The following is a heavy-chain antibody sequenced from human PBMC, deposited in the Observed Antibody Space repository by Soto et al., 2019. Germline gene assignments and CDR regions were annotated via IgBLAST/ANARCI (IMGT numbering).Heavy chain of an antibody. CDR1: GFTFDKYI. Sequence: DVQLVESGGVVVQPGGSLRLSCAASGFTFDKYIMHWVRRVPGKGLEWVALISWDGKNIYYGDSAKGRFTISRDNSKNSLYLQLESLRSEDTALYSCVRDRYADGSDDGDIPGAFDLWGRGTMVTVS. V-gene: IGHV3-43*01. CDR2: ISWDGKNI. CDR3: VRDRYADGSDDGDIPGAFDL. D-gene: IGHD4-17*01. J-gene: IGHJ3*01.